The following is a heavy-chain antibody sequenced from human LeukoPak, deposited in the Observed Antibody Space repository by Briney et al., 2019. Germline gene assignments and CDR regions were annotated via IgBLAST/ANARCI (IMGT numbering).Heavy chain of an antibody. V-gene: IGHV1-8*01. D-gene: IGHD4-17*01. J-gene: IGHJ4*02. CDR3: ARRVSYGDFDY. Sequence: ASVKVSYKASGYTFTSYDVNWVRQATGQGLEWMGWMNPNSGNTGYAQKFQGRVTITRNTPISTAYMQLSSLRSEDTAVYYCARRVSYGDFDYWGQGTLVTVSS. CDR1: GYTFTSYD. CDR2: MNPNSGNT.